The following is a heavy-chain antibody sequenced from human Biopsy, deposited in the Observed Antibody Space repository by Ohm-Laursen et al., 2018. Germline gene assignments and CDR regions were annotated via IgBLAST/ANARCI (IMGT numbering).Heavy chain of an antibody. CDR3: ARDKITYCTSTSCDYFGMDV. CDR2: INYRGNT. J-gene: IGHJ6*02. Sequence: SDTLSLTCAVSGDSISDYYWTWIRQAPGKTLEWIASINYRGNTNYNPSLKSRVTMSAHTSTNQFSLKLTSVTAADTAVYYCARDKITYCTSTSCDYFGMDVWGQGTTVTVSS. CDR1: GDSISDYY. V-gene: IGHV4-59*01. D-gene: IGHD2-2*01.